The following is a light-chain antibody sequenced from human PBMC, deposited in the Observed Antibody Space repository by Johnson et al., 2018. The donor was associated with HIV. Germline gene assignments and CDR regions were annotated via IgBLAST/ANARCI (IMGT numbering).Light chain of an antibody. CDR3: GTWDTSLSAGGV. Sequence: QSVLTQAPSVSAAPGQKVTISCSGSSSNIGNNYVSWYQQLPGTAPKLLIYENTKRPSGIPDRFSGSKSGTSATLGITGLQTGDEADYYCGTWDTSLSAGGVFGSGTKVTVL. J-gene: IGLJ1*01. CDR1: SSNIGNNY. CDR2: ENT. V-gene: IGLV1-51*02.